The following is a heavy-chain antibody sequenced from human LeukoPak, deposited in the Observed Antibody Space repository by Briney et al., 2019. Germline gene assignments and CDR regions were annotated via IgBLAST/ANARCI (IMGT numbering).Heavy chain of an antibody. CDR2: ISGRSSTI. Sequence: GGSLRLSCAASAFIFSDYSMNWVRQAPGKGLEWISYISGRSSTIYYADSVRGRFTISRDNAKNSMYLQMNSLRAEDTAVYYCARDRLTSGSYFFDYWGQGTLLTVSS. V-gene: IGHV3-48*01. J-gene: IGHJ4*02. CDR1: AFIFSDYS. CDR3: ARDRLTSGSYFFDY. D-gene: IGHD1-26*01.